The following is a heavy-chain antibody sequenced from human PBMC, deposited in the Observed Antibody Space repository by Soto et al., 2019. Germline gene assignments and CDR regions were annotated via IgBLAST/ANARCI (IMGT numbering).Heavy chain of an antibody. D-gene: IGHD2-15*01. CDR2: INHSGST. CDR3: ARGRRWLVGYFDY. Sequence: LSLTCAVYGGSFSGYYWSWIRQPPGKGLEWIGEINHSGSTNYNPSLKSRVTISVDTSKNQFSLKLSSVTAADTAVYYCARGRRWLVGYFDYWGQGTLVTVSS. J-gene: IGHJ4*02. V-gene: IGHV4-34*01. CDR1: GGSFSGYY.